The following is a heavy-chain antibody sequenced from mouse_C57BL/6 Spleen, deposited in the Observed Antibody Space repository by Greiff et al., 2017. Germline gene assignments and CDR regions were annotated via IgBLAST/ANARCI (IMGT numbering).Heavy chain of an antibody. V-gene: IGHV2-3*01. CDR1: GFSLTSYG. CDR3: AKKGYDGYSSYFDY. J-gene: IGHJ2*01. Sequence: VKVVESGPGLVAPSQSLSITCTVSGFSLTSYGVSWVRQPPGKGLEWLGVIWGDGSTNYHSAIISRLSISNDNTNSQIFLKLNSLQTDDTAAYYCAKKGYDGYSSYFDYWGQGTTLTVSS. CDR2: IWGDGST. D-gene: IGHD2-3*01.